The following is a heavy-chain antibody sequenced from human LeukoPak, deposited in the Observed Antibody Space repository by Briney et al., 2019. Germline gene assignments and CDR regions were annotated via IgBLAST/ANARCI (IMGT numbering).Heavy chain of an antibody. J-gene: IGHJ6*03. CDR3: ARDQALYWNDPASYYYYMDV. D-gene: IGHD1-1*01. CDR2: ISAYNGNT. Sequence: ASVKVSCKASGYTFTSYGISWVRQAPGQGLEWMGWISAYNGNTNYAQKLQGRVTMTTDTSTSTAYMELRSLRSDDTAVYYCARDQALYWNDPASYYYYMDVWGKGTTVTVSS. CDR1: GYTFTSYG. V-gene: IGHV1-18*01.